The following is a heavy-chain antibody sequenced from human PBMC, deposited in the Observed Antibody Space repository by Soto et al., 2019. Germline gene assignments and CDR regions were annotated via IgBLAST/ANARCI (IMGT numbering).Heavy chain of an antibody. Sequence: QVQLVESGGGVVQPGRSLRLSCAASGFTFSSYGMHWVRQAPGKGLEWVAVIWYDGSNKYYADSVKGRFPISRDNSKNTLYLQMNSLRAEDTAVYYCARPRDGGWSDWGQGTLVTVSS. CDR1: GFTFSSYG. V-gene: IGHV3-33*01. CDR2: IWYDGSNK. CDR3: ARPRDGGWSD. D-gene: IGHD6-19*01. J-gene: IGHJ4*02.